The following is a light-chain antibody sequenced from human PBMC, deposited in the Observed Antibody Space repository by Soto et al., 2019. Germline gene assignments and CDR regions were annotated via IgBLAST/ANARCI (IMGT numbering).Light chain of an antibody. V-gene: IGKV1-5*03. CDR2: KAS. CDR1: QTISTW. J-gene: IGKJ1*01. CDR3: EQYYSYSCT. Sequence: IQMTQSPSTLSASVGARVTFTCRASQTISTWLAWYQQKPGEAPKLLIYKASTLEVGVPSRFSASGSGTAYTLTINTLQPADFPAEYCEQYYSYSCTFGQGTKV.